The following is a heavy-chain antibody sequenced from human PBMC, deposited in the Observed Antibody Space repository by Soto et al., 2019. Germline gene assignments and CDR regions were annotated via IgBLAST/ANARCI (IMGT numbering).Heavy chain of an antibody. CDR3: ARVRRGYSYGFYY. Sequence: SETLSLTCAVYGGSFSGYYWSWIRQPPGKGLEWIGEINHSGSTNYNPSLKSRVTISVDTSKNQFSLKLSSVTAADTAVYYCARVRRGYSYGFYYWGQGTLVTVSS. D-gene: IGHD5-18*01. V-gene: IGHV4-34*01. J-gene: IGHJ4*02. CDR2: INHSGST. CDR1: GGSFSGYY.